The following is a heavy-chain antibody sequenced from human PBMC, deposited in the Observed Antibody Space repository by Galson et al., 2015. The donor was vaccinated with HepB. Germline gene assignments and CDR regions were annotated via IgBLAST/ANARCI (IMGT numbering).Heavy chain of an antibody. J-gene: IGHJ6*02. CDR3: ARGALWDSGSVDYYYYGMDV. V-gene: IGHV1-18*01. CDR2: ISAYNGNT. CDR1: GYTFASYG. D-gene: IGHD3-10*01. Sequence: SVKVSCKASGYTFASYGISWVRQAPGQGLEWIGWISAYNGNTNYAQKLQGRVTMTTDTSTSTAYMELRSLRSDDTAVYYCARGALWDSGSVDYYYYGMDVWGQGTTVTVSS.